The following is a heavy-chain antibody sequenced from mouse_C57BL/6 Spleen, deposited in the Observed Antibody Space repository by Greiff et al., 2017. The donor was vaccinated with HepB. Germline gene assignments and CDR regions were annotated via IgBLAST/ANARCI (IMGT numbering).Heavy chain of an antibody. Sequence: QVQLQQSGAELARPGASVKLSCKASGYTFTSYGISWVKQRTGQGLEWIGEIYPRSGNTYYNEKFKGKATLTADKSTSTAYMELRSLTSEDSAVYFCARGTTVVAHFDYRGQGTTLTVSS. J-gene: IGHJ2*01. V-gene: IGHV1-81*01. CDR2: IYPRSGNT. D-gene: IGHD1-1*01. CDR1: GYTFTSYG. CDR3: ARGTTVVAHFDY.